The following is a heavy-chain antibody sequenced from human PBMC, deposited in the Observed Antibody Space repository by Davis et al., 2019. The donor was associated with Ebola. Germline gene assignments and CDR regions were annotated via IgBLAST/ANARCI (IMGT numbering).Heavy chain of an antibody. V-gene: IGHV3-23*01. J-gene: IGHJ6*03. CDR2: ISGSGGST. CDR1: GFTFSSYA. D-gene: IGHD2-2*02. Sequence: GGSLRLSCAASGFTFSSYAMSWVRQAPGKGLEWVSAISGSGGSTYYADSVKGRFTISRDNSKNTLYLQMNSLRAEDTAVYYCAKDGVVVPAAILYYYYYMDVWGKGTTVTVSS. CDR3: AKDGVVVPAAILYYYYYMDV.